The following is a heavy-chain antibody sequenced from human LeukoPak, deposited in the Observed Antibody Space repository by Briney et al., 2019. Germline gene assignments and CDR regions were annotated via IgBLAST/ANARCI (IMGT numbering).Heavy chain of an antibody. CDR1: GYTFTSYG. CDR2: ISAYNGNT. J-gene: IGHJ5*02. D-gene: IGHD2-2*03. V-gene: IGHV1-18*01. CDR3: ARDLDIVVVPAANGATAQGGWFDP. Sequence: ASVKVSCKASGYTFTSYGISWVRQAPGQGLEWMGWISAYNGNTNYAQKLQGRVTMTTDTSTSTAYMELRSLRSDDTAVYYCARDLDIVVVPAANGATAQGGWFDPWGQGTLVTVSS.